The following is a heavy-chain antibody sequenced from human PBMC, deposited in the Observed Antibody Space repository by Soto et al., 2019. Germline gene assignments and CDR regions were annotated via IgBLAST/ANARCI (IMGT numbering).Heavy chain of an antibody. CDR2: INHIGGT. CDR1: GGSFSGYY. J-gene: IGHJ5*02. D-gene: IGHD1-26*01. V-gene: IGHV4-34*01. CDR3: ARGSWDLRFDP. Sequence: SETLSLTCAVYGGSFSGYYWSWIRQPPGKGLEWIREINHIGGTNYDPSLNSRVTISVDTSKNQFSLKLSSVTAADTAVYYCARGSWDLRFDPWGQGTLVTVSS.